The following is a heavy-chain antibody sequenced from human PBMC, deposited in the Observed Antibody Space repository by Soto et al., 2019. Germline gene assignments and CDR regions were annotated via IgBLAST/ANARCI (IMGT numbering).Heavy chain of an antibody. Sequence: SVKVSCKASGDTFSSYTISWVLQAPVQVLEWMGGIIPIFGTANYAQKLQGRVTITADKSTSTAYMELSSLRSEDTAVYYCARLRGDGYNPPGFDYWGQGTLVTVSS. CDR2: IIPIFGTA. J-gene: IGHJ4*02. CDR1: GDTFSSYT. CDR3: ARLRGDGYNPPGFDY. D-gene: IGHD5-12*01. V-gene: IGHV1-69*06.